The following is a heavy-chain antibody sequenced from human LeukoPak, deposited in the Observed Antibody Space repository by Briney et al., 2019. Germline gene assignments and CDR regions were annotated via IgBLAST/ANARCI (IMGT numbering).Heavy chain of an antibody. CDR3: ARVRVPAALSYYYYYYMDV. CDR2: ISSSGSTI. D-gene: IGHD2-2*01. CDR1: GFTFSDYY. Sequence: GGSLRLXCAASGFTFSDYYMSWIRQAPGKGLEWVSYISSSGSTIYYADSVKGRFTISRDNAKNSLYLQMNSLRAEDTAVYYCARVRVPAALSYYYYYYMDVWGKGTTVTVSS. J-gene: IGHJ6*03. V-gene: IGHV3-11*04.